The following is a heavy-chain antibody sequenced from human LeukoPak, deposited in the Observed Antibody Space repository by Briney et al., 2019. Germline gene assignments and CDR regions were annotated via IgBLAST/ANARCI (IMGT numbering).Heavy chain of an antibody. CDR3: ARAPGTYYDILRPFDP. V-gene: IGHV1-2*02. D-gene: IGHD3-9*01. CDR1: GYTFTGYY. Sequence: ASVKVSCKASGYTFTGYYMHWVRQAPGQGLEWMGWINPNSGSTNYAQKCQGRVTITRDTSISTAYMELRRLRSDDTAVYYCARAPGTYYDILRPFDPWGQGTLVTVSS. J-gene: IGHJ5*02. CDR2: INPNSGST.